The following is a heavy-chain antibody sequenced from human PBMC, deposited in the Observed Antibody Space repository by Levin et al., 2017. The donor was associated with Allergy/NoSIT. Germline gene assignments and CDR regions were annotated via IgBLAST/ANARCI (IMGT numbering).Heavy chain of an antibody. V-gene: IGHV3-33*01. CDR2: IWYDGSNK. CDR1: GFTFSSYG. Sequence: GGSLRLSCVASGFTFSSYGMHCVRQAPGKGLEWVAVIWYDGSNKYYADSVKGRFTISRDNSKNTLYLQMNSLRAEDTAVYYCARSRSGYDWGASDYWGQGTLVTVSS. J-gene: IGHJ4*02. CDR3: ARSRSGYDWGASDY. D-gene: IGHD5-12*01.